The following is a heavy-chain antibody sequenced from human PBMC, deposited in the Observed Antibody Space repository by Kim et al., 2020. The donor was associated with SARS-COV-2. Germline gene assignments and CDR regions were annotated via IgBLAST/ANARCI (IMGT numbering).Heavy chain of an antibody. Sequence: GGSLRLSCAASGFSFSSYPIHWVRQAPGKGLEWVAYISHDGTTTYYSDSVKGRFTISRDNSRNTVYLQVTGLRPEDTAVYYCARVRYFYYAMDVWGQGTAVPVSS. CDR3: ARVRYFYYAMDV. V-gene: IGHV3-30*04. J-gene: IGHJ6*02. CDR1: GFSFSSYP. CDR2: ISHDGTTT.